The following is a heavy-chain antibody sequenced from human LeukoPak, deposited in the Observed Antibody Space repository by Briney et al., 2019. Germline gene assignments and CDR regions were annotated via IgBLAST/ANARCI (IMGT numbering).Heavy chain of an antibody. D-gene: IGHD6-19*01. V-gene: IGHV1-2*02. CDR3: ARTGSGWYYFDY. Sequence: ASVKVSFKASGYTFTGYYMHWVRQAPGQGLEWMGWINPNSGGTNYAQKFQGRVTMTRDTSISTAYMELSRLRSDDTAVYYCARTGSGWYYFDYWGQGTLVTASS. J-gene: IGHJ4*02. CDR1: GYTFTGYY. CDR2: INPNSGGT.